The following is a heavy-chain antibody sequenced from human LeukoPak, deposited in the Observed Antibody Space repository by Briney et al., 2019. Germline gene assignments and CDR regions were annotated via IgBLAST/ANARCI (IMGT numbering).Heavy chain of an antibody. V-gene: IGHV3-64*01. CDR3: ARELNGYCSSTSCYIKGPFDY. J-gene: IGHJ4*02. CDR2: SSSNGGST. Sequence: GGSLRLSCAASGFTFSSYAMHWVRQAPGKGLEYVSASSSNGGSTYYANSVKGRFTISRDNSKSTLYLQMGSLRAEDMAVYYCARELNGYCSSTSCYIKGPFDYWGQGTLVTVSS. D-gene: IGHD2-2*02. CDR1: GFTFSSYA.